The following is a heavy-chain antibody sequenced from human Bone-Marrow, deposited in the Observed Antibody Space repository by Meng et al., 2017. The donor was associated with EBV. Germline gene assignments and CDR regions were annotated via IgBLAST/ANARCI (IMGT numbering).Heavy chain of an antibody. CDR2: LIPMSGAP. CDR1: GGPFSSDA. CDR3: ASESGRGFTPDY. Sequence: QVQLVQSGAEVKKPGSSVKVSCKTSGGPFSSDAISWVRQAPGQGLVWLGGLIPMSGAPYYAQNFQGRVTITADESTSTHYMELSNLRSEDTAMYYCASESGRGFTPDYWGQGTLVTVSS. V-gene: IGHV1-69*01. D-gene: IGHD3-10*01. J-gene: IGHJ4*02.